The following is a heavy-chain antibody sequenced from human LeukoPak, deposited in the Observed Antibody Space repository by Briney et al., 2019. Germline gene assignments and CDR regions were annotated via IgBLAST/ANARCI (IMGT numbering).Heavy chain of an antibody. CDR1: GFTVADYV. D-gene: IGHD1-1*01. Sequence: GGSLKLSCSASGFTVADYVMNWVRQTPGGGLQWVATVGGSDDTTYYTDSVRGRFAISRDNFKNTVSLQMNSLRVEDTAVYYCAKVLYSVNNFNMIFDKWGQGTLVTVAS. J-gene: IGHJ4*02. CDR3: AKVLYSVNNFNMIFDK. V-gene: IGHV3-23*01. CDR2: VGGSDDTT.